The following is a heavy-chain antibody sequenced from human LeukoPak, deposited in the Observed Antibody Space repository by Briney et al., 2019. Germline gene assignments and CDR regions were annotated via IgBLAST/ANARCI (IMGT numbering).Heavy chain of an antibody. D-gene: IGHD5-18*01. CDR3: ARARTAGAFDI. CDR2: ISSSGSTI. V-gene: IGHV3-11*01. CDR1: GFTFSDYY. J-gene: IGHJ3*02. Sequence: GGSLRLSCAAAGFTFSDYYMSWIHQAPGKGPEWVSYISSSGSTIYYADSVKGRFTISRDNAKNSLYLQMNSLRAEDTAVYYCARARTAGAFDIWGQGTMVTVSS.